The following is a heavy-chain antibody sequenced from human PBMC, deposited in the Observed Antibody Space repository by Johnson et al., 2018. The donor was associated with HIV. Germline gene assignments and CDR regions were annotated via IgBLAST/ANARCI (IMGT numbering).Heavy chain of an antibody. CDR2: ISYDGSNK. CDR3: ARDGGYSSSWYKYAFDV. CDR1: GFTFSSYA. V-gene: IGHV3-30*04. D-gene: IGHD6-13*01. J-gene: IGHJ3*01. Sequence: QVQLVESGGGLVKPGGSLRLSCAASGFTFSSYAMHWVRQAPGKGLAWVAVISYDGSNKSYADSVKGRFTISRDNSKNTLYLQMNSLRAEDTAVYYCARDGGYSSSWYKYAFDVWGQGTVVTVSS.